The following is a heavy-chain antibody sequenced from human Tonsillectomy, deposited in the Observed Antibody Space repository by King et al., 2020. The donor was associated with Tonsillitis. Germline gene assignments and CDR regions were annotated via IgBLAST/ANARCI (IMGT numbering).Heavy chain of an antibody. CDR3: ARDNTRYGDYVNAFDV. CDR1: GFPFSNYI. V-gene: IGHV3-21*01. CDR2: IDSSSSYI. Sequence: VQLVESGGGLVKPGGSLRLSCAASGFPFSNYIMNWVRRAPGKGLEWVASIDSSSSYIYYAGSVKGRFTISRDDAKNSLYLILNSLRDEDTAVYYCARDNTRYGDYVNAFDVWGQGTGVTVSS. J-gene: IGHJ3*01. D-gene: IGHD5-12*01.